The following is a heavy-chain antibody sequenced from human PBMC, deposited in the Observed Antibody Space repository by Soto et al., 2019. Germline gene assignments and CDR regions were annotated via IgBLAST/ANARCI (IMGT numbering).Heavy chain of an antibody. CDR2: VSKSDYT. V-gene: IGHV3-21*01. CDR3: TREDSIIISAVADF. J-gene: IGHJ4*02. CDR1: GFTFTNYG. Sequence: EGSLRLSCAVSGFTFTNYGSNWVRQTPGKGLARVSSVSKSDYTYYSDSVKGRFTISRDNAKNSVSLEMNNLRAEDTAVYYCTREDSIIISAVADFWRQGTLVTVS. D-gene: IGHD6-19*01.